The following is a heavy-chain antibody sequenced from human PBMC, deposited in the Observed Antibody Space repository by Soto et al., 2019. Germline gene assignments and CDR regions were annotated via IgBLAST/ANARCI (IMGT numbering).Heavy chain of an antibody. CDR1: GFTLSSYG. CDR2: ISYDGSNK. V-gene: IGHV3-30*03. Sequence: GGSLRLSCAASGFTLSSYGMHWVRQAPGKGLEWVSVISYDGSNKYYGDSVKGRFTISRDNSKNTLYLQMNSLRAEDTAVYYCAITRNFWSGHNRPYYYYGMDVWGQGTTVTVSS. J-gene: IGHJ6*02. CDR3: AITRNFWSGHNRPYYYYGMDV. D-gene: IGHD3-3*01.